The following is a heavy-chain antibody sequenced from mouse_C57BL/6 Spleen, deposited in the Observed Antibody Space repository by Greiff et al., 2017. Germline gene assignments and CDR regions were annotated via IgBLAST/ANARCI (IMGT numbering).Heavy chain of an antibody. CDR3: ARRNYSNGAMDY. D-gene: IGHD2-5*01. CDR2: ISGGGGNT. V-gene: IGHV5-9*01. Sequence: EVKVVESGGGLVKPGGSLKLSCAASGFTFSSYTMSWVRQTPGKRLEWVATISGGGGNTYYPDSVKGRFTISRDNAKNTLYLQMSSLRSEDTALYYCARRNYSNGAMDYWGQGTSVTVSS. CDR1: GFTFSSYT. J-gene: IGHJ4*01.